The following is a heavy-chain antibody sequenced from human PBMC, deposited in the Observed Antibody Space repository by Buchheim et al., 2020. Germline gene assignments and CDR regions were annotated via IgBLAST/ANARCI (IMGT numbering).Heavy chain of an antibody. CDR1: GFIFSTYW. J-gene: IGHJ4*02. D-gene: IGHD6-19*01. V-gene: IGHV3-23*04. Sequence: EVQLVESGGGLVQHGGSLRLSCAGSGFIFSTYWMHWVRQAPGKGLEWVSAISGSGGSTYYADYVKGRFTISRDNSQNKLYLQMNSLRAEDTALYYCAKDLGSVAGTLDYWGQGTL. CDR3: AKDLGSVAGTLDY. CDR2: ISGSGGST.